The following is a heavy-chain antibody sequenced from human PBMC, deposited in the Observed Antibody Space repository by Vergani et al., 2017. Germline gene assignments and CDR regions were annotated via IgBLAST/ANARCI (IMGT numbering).Heavy chain of an antibody. Sequence: EVQLLESGGGLLQPGGSLRLSCAASGFTFSSYAMSWVRQAPGKGLEWVSAISGSGGSTYYADSVKGRFTISRDNSKNTLYLQMNSLRAEDTAVYYCAKELRYDFWSGYYGPLDYWGQGTLVTVSS. J-gene: IGHJ4*02. CDR2: ISGSGGST. CDR1: GFTFSSYA. V-gene: IGHV3-23*01. CDR3: AKELRYDFWSGYYGPLDY. D-gene: IGHD3-3*01.